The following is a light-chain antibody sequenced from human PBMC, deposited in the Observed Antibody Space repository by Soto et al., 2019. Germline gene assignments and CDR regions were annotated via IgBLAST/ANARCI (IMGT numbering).Light chain of an antibody. CDR2: DVS. V-gene: IGLV2-14*01. Sequence: QSALTQPASVSGSPGQSITISCTGTSSDVGGYNYVSWFQQYPGKAPKLMIYDVSSRPSGVSNRFSGSKSGNTASLTISGLQAEDEADYYCSSYTTTDTDVFGTGTKLTVL. CDR1: SSDVGGYNY. J-gene: IGLJ1*01. CDR3: SSYTTTDTDV.